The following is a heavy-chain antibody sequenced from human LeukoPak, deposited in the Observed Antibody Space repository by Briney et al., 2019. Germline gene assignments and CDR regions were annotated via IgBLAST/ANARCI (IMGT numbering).Heavy chain of an antibody. CDR3: ARPATGYCSSAGCHWDS. J-gene: IGHJ4*02. CDR2: ITSGGDYI. Sequence: KPGGSLRLSCAASGFTFNTFNMNWVRQAPGKGLEWVSSITSGGDYIYYADSVKGRFTTSRDNAKNSLSLQLNSLGAQDTAVYYCARPATGYCSSAGCHWDSWGQGTLVTVSS. D-gene: IGHD2-2*01. CDR1: GFTFNTFN. V-gene: IGHV3-21*01.